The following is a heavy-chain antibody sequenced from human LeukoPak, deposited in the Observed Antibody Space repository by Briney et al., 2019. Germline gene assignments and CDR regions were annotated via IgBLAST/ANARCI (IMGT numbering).Heavy chain of an antibody. Sequence: PGRSLRLSCVASGFTFSASTMHWVRQAPGKGLEWVGVISYDEITKYYAGSVKGRFTISGDNSKNTLYLQMNSLRPEDTAVYYCARDRLPSDQDDFDYWGQGTLVTVSS. CDR1: GFTFSAST. J-gene: IGHJ4*02. D-gene: IGHD3-3*01. CDR3: ARDRLPSDQDDFDY. CDR2: ISYDEITK. V-gene: IGHV3-30*04.